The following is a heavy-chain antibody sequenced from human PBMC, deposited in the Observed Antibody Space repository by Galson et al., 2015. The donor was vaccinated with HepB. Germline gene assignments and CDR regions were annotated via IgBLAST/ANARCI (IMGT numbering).Heavy chain of an antibody. CDR1: GFSLSTSGMC. D-gene: IGHD4-17*01. Sequence: ALVKPTQTLTLTCTFSGFSLSTSGMCVTWIRQPPGMALEWLALIDWDDDKYYSTSLKTRLTISKDTSKNRVVLTMTNMDPVDTATYYCARIPTVTPGYVMDVWGQGTTVTVSS. J-gene: IGHJ6*02. V-gene: IGHV2-70*01. CDR2: IDWDDDK. CDR3: ARIPTVTPGYVMDV.